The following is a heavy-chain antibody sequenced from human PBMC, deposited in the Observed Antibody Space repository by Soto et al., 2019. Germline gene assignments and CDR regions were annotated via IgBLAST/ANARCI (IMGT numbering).Heavy chain of an antibody. Sequence: PGGSLRLSCAASGFTFSDYYMSWIRQAPGKGLEWVSYISSSSSYTNYADSVKGRFTISRDNAKNSLYLQMNSLRAEDTAVYYCARDTYGSDYYPVDYWGQGTLVTVSS. CDR3: ARDTYGSDYYPVDY. CDR1: GFTFSDYY. J-gene: IGHJ4*02. CDR2: ISSSSSYT. V-gene: IGHV3-11*06. D-gene: IGHD4-17*01.